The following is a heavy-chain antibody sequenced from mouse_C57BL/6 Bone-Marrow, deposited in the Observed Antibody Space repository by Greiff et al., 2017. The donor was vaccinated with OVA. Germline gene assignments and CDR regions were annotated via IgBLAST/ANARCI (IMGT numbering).Heavy chain of an antibody. CDR2: ISDGGSYT. CDR3: ARDRTGPWFAY. CDR1: GFTFSSYA. V-gene: IGHV5-4*01. J-gene: IGHJ3*01. Sequence: DVKLVESGGGLVKPGGSLKLSCAASGFTFSSYAMSWVRQTPEKRLEWVATISDGGSYTYYPDNVKGRFTISRDNAKNNLYLQMSHLKSEDTAMYYCARDRTGPWFAYWGQGTLVTVSA. D-gene: IGHD4-1*01.